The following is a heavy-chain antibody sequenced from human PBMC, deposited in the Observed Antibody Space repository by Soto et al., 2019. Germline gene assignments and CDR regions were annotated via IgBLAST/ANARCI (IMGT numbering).Heavy chain of an antibody. D-gene: IGHD3-16*02. CDR3: VRERSSSKRFDP. CDR1: GYSFTSYD. V-gene: IGHV1-8*01. Sequence: QVQLVQSGAEVKKPGASVKVSCKASGYSFTSYDINWVRQATGQGLEWMGWMNPNSGNTGYAQKFQGRVTMTRNTSISTAYMELSSLRSEDTAVYYCVRERSSSKRFDPWGQGTLVTVSS. J-gene: IGHJ5*02. CDR2: MNPNSGNT.